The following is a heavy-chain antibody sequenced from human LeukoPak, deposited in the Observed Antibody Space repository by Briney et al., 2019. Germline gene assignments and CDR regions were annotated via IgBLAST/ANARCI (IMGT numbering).Heavy chain of an antibody. V-gene: IGHV3-53*01. Sequence: GGSLRLSCAASGFTVSNNYMSWVRQAPGKGLEWVSVIYSGGNTYYADSVKGRFTISRDSSKNTLYLQMNSLRAEDTAVYYCARFSEQQMYFQHWGQGTLVTVSS. CDR2: IYSGGNT. D-gene: IGHD6-13*01. CDR1: GFTVSNNY. J-gene: IGHJ1*01. CDR3: ARFSEQQMYFQH.